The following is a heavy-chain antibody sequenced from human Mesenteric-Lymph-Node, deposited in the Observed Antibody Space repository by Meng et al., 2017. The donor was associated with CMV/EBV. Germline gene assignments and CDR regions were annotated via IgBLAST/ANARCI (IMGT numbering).Heavy chain of an antibody. V-gene: IGHV3-48*04. CDR1: GFSFSRYN. Sequence: GESLKISCAASGFSFSRYNMNWVRPAAGKGLEWVSSISDSSTTIYYADSEKGRFIISRDNAKNSLYLQMNNPTAEYTAVYYCARRGGAFDYWGQGTLVTVSS. J-gene: IGHJ4*02. D-gene: IGHD3-10*01. CDR2: ISDSSTTI. CDR3: ARRGGAFDY.